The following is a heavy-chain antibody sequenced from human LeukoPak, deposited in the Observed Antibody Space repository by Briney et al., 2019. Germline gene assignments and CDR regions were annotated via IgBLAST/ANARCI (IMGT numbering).Heavy chain of an antibody. CDR1: GYTLTELS. CDR3: ATAEWEIINPIPYYYYGMDV. V-gene: IGHV1-24*01. J-gene: IGHJ6*02. CDR2: FDPEDGES. D-gene: IGHD1-26*01. Sequence: GASVKVSCKVSGYTLTELSMHWVRQAPGKGLEWMGGFDPEDGESIYAQKFQGRVTMTEDTSTDTAYMELSSLGSEDTAVYYCATAEWEIINPIPYYYYGMDVWGQGTTVTVSS.